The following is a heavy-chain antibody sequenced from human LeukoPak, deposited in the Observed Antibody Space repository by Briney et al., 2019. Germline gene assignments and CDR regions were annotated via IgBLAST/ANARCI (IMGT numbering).Heavy chain of an antibody. D-gene: IGHD3-22*01. CDR2: IYYSGST. CDR3: ARYYYESSGYYVLDY. CDR1: GGSISGYY. J-gene: IGHJ4*02. V-gene: IGHV4-59*01. Sequence: SETLSLTCTVSGGSISGYYWSWIRQPPGKGLEWIGYIYYSGSTNYNPSLKSRVTISVDTSKNQFSLKLSSVTAADTAVYYCARYYYESSGYYVLDYWGQGTLVTVSS.